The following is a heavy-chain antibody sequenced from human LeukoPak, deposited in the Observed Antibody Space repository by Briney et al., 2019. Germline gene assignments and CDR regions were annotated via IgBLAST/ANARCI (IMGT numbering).Heavy chain of an antibody. V-gene: IGHV4-31*03. J-gene: IGHJ4*02. CDR2: IYYSGST. Sequence: SETLSLTCTVSDGSISSGGYYWSWIRQHPGKGLEWIGYIYYSGSTYYNPSLKSRVTISVDTSKNQFSLKLSSVTAADTAVYYCARARDYGVIFDYWGQGTLVTVSS. CDR1: DGSISSGGYY. CDR3: ARARDYGVIFDY. D-gene: IGHD4-17*01.